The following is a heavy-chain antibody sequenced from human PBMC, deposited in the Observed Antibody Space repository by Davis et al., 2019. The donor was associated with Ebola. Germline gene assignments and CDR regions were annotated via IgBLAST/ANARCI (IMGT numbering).Heavy chain of an antibody. V-gene: IGHV3-33*06. CDR1: GFTFSSYG. D-gene: IGHD2-2*01. J-gene: IGHJ6*02. Sequence: GESLKISCAASGFTFSSYGMHWARQAPGKGLEWVAVIWYDGSNKYYADSVKGRFTISRDNTKNTLYLQMNSLRAEDTAVYYCAKDEYQLLSGSWVVWGQGTTVTVSS. CDR2: IWYDGSNK. CDR3: AKDEYQLLSGSWVV.